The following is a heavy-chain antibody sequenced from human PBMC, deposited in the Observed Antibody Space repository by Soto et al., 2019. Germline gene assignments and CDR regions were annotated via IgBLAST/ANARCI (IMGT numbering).Heavy chain of an antibody. CDR3: ARGYWVFDI. CDR2: SYHSGST. D-gene: IGHD2-8*02. CDR1: GVSISSGGYS. V-gene: IGHV4-30-2*01. Sequence: QLQLQESGSGLVKPSQTLSLTCAVSGVSISSGGYSWSWIRQPPGKGLEWIGYSYHSGSTYYNPSLKSRVTISVDSSKNQFSLKLSSVTAADTAGYYCARGYWVFDIWGQGTMVTVSS. J-gene: IGHJ3*02.